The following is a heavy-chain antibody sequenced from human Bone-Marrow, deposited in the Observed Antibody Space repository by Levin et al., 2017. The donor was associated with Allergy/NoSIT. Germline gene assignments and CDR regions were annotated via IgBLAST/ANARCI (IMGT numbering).Heavy chain of an antibody. Sequence: ASVTVSCKVSGDTLTEVFIMWVRQAPGKGLEWIGGFDPEDGVTVYAPKFRGRVTLTEDTSADTAYMEMSSLRSDDTAVYFCAVLSEGIQPRDDFDIWGQGTKVTVSS. J-gene: IGHJ3*02. CDR3: AVLSEGIQPRDDFDI. CDR1: GDTLTEVF. V-gene: IGHV1-24*01. D-gene: IGHD1-14*01. CDR2: FDPEDGVT.